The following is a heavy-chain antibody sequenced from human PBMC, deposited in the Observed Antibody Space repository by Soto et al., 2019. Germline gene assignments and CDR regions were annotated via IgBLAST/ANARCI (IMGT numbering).Heavy chain of an antibody. CDR3: ARRLQWQLRPLDS. CDR1: GFTFTDYY. Sequence: QVHLMESGGGLVKPGGSLRLSCEGSGFTFTDYYMTWIRQAPGKGLEWVAYINTLSTAIYYADSVKGRFTISRDNAKNSLYLQMNGLRAEDTAIYYCARRLQWQLRPLDSWGRGTLVTVSS. V-gene: IGHV3-11*01. D-gene: IGHD6-19*01. CDR2: INTLSTAI. J-gene: IGHJ4*02.